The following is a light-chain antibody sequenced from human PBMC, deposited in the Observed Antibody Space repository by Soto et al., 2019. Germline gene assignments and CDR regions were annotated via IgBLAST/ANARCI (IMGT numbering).Light chain of an antibody. CDR2: DAS. Sequence: DINITHAPSTLSASLGYTVPVTCRARQSVSGWLAWYQQKPGEAPKLLIYDASALPRGVPSRFSGSGSGTKFTLTIASLQPEDFATYYCQQYETFSGTFGPGSKVAIK. J-gene: IGKJ1*01. CDR3: QQYETFSGT. V-gene: IGKV1-5*01. CDR1: QSVSGW.